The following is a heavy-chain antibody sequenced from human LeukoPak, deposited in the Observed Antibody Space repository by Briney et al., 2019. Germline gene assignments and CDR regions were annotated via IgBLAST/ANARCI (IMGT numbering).Heavy chain of an antibody. CDR3: ARVKKRITMVRADAFDI. Sequence: SETLSLTCTVSGYSISSGYYWGWIRQPPGKGLEWLGRIYHSGSTYYNPSLKSRVTISVDTSKNQFSLKLSSVTAADTAVYYCARVKKRITMVRADAFDIWGQGTMVTVSS. D-gene: IGHD3-10*01. CDR1: GYSISSGYY. CDR2: IYHSGST. J-gene: IGHJ3*02. V-gene: IGHV4-38-2*02.